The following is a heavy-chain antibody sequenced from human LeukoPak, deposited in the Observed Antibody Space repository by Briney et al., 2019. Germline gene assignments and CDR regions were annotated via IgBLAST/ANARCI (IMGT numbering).Heavy chain of an antibody. J-gene: IGHJ3*02. D-gene: IGHD3-10*01. CDR3: AKGAVRGVIITPNSDAFDI. CDR2: ISGSGGST. Sequence: GGSLRLSCAASGFTFSSYAMSGVRQPPGRGREGVSAISGSGGSTYYADSVKGRFTISRDNSKNTLYLQMNSLRAEDTAVYYCAKGAVRGVIITPNSDAFDIWGQGTMVTVSS. V-gene: IGHV3-23*01. CDR1: GFTFSSYA.